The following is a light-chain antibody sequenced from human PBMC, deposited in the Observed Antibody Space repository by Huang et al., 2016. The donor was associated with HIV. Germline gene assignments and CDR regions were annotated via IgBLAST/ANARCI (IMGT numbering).Light chain of an antibody. J-gene: IGKJ1*01. Sequence: DIIMSQSPESLTVSLGERATLNCRSSQSVYASSTSKDYMAWFQQKPGQPPKLLLFWEASREVGVPDRFSGSGSGTHFTLTIANLQPEEAAIYYCQQYYSLPQTFGQGTRV. V-gene: IGKV4-1*01. CDR1: QSVYASSTSKDY. CDR2: WEA. CDR3: QQYYSLPQT.